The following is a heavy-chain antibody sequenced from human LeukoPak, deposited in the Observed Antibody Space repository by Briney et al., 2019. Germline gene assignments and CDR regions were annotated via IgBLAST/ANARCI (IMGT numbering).Heavy chain of an antibody. J-gene: IGHJ4*02. Sequence: GGSLRLSCAASGFTFSDYYMSWIRQAPGKGLEWVSYISSSGSTIYYADSVKGRFTISRDNAKNSLYLQMNSPRAEDTAVYYCARGDYAHSHYYDSSGETSFFDYWGQGTLVTVSS. CDR2: ISSSGSTI. D-gene: IGHD3-22*01. CDR3: ARGDYAHSHYYDSSGETSFFDY. CDR1: GFTFSDYY. V-gene: IGHV3-11*01.